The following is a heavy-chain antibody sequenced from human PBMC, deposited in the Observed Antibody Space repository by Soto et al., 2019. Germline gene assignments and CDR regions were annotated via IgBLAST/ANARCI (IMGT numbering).Heavy chain of an antibody. D-gene: IGHD2-15*01. V-gene: IGHV4-39*01. CDR3: ARRPLVVVVAATLRDV. Sequence: SETLSLTCTVSGGSISSSSYYWGWIRQPPGKGLEWIGSIYYSGSTYYNPSLKSRVTISVDTSKNQFSLKLSSVTAADTAVYYCARRPLVVVVAATLRDVWGKGTTVTVSS. J-gene: IGHJ6*04. CDR2: IYYSGST. CDR1: GGSISSSSYY.